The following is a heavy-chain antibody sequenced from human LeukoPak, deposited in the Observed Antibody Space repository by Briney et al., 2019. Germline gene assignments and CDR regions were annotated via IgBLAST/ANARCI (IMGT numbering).Heavy chain of an antibody. J-gene: IGHJ4*02. V-gene: IGHV3-64*01. CDR2: ISSNGGST. CDR3: ARDPDYYGSGRFDY. D-gene: IGHD3-10*01. Sequence: PGGSLRLSCAASGFTFSSYAMHWVRQALGKGLEYVSAISSNGGSTYYANSVQGRFSISRDNSKNTLYLQMGSLRAEDMAVYYCARDPDYYGSGRFDYWGQGTLVTVSS. CDR1: GFTFSSYA.